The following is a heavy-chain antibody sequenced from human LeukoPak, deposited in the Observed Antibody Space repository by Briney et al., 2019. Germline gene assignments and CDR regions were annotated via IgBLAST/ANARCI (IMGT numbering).Heavy chain of an antibody. V-gene: IGHV3-74*01. CDR2: INNDRST. Sequence: QPGGSLRLSCAASGFTFSSYWMHWVRQAPGKGLVWVSLINNDRSTNYADSVKGRFTISRDNAKSTLFLQMNSLRPEDTAVYFCVMGRAYNHWGRGTMVTVSS. CDR3: VMGRAYNH. D-gene: IGHD5-18*01. CDR1: GFTFSSYW. J-gene: IGHJ4*03.